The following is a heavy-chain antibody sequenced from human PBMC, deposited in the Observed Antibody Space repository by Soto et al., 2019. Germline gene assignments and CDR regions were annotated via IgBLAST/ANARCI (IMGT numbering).Heavy chain of an antibody. Sequence: ASVKVSCKASGYTFSDNYIHWVRQAPGQGLEWMGWINPKSGATGYSQNLQGRVTVTSDTSISTAYMELTRLRSDDTAIYFCARVHCSGAVCQLFDFWGQGSLVTVSS. CDR2: INPKSGAT. CDR1: GYTFSDNY. J-gene: IGHJ4*02. D-gene: IGHD2-15*01. V-gene: IGHV1-2*02. CDR3: ARVHCSGAVCQLFDF.